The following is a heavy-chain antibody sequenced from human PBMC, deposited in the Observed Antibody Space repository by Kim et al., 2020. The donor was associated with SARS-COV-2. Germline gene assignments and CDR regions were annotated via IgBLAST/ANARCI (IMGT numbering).Heavy chain of an antibody. Sequence: SETLSLTCAVYGGSFSGYYWSWIRQPPGKGLEWIGEINHSGSTNYNPSLKSRVTISVDTSKNQFSLKLSSVTAGDTAVYYCARGYYGSGSPFDYWGQGTL. V-gene: IGHV4-34*01. CDR3: ARGYYGSGSPFDY. CDR2: INHSGST. D-gene: IGHD3-10*01. CDR1: GGSFSGYY. J-gene: IGHJ4*02.